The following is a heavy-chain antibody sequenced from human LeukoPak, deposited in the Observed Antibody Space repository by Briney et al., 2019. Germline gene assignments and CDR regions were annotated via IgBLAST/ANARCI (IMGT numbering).Heavy chain of an antibody. CDR1: GGSISSYY. D-gene: IGHD3-22*01. Sequence: SETLSLTCTVSGGSISSYYWSWIRQPPGKGLEWIGYIYYSGSTNYNPSLKSRVTISVDTSKNQFSLKLSSVTASDTAVYYCARTLRDYYDSSGYYYGPYYYYYMDVWGKGTTVTISS. V-gene: IGHV4-59*01. CDR3: ARTLRDYYDSSGYYYGPYYYYYMDV. J-gene: IGHJ6*03. CDR2: IYYSGST.